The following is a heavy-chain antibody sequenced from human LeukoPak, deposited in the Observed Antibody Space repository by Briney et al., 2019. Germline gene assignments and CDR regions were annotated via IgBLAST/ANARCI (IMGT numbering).Heavy chain of an antibody. CDR2: INPSGGST. D-gene: IGHD6-13*01. CDR3: ARDSIAAAGTGYFDY. J-gene: IGHJ4*02. Sequence: ASVKLSCKASGYTFTSYYMHWVRQAPGQGLEWMGIINPSGGSTSYAQKFQGRVTMTRDTSTSTVYMELISLRSEDTAVYYCARDSIAAAGTGYFDYWGQGTLVTVSS. V-gene: IGHV1-46*01. CDR1: GYTFTSYY.